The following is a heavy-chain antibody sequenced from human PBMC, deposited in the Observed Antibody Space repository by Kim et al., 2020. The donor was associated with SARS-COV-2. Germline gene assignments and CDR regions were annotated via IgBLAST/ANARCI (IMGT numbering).Heavy chain of an antibody. Sequence: TKYTDSGKGRATIPRTNAREPLYLQLNSLRVEDTAVYYCAKDLSGSQDMWGQGTMVTVSS. CDR3: AKDLSGSQDM. J-gene: IGHJ3*02. D-gene: IGHD1-26*01. CDR2: T. V-gene: IGHV3-74*03.